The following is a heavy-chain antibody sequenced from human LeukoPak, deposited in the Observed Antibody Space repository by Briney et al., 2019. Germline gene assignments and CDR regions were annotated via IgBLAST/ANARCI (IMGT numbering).Heavy chain of an antibody. D-gene: IGHD3-22*01. CDR1: GYTFTGYY. CDR2: INPNSGGT. CDR3: ARGYYYDSSGSPGDY. Sequence: PMASVKVSCKASGYTFTGYYMHWVRQAPGQGLEWMGWINPNSGGTNYAQKFQGRVTMTRDTSISTAYMELSRLRSDDTAVYYCARGYYYDSSGSPGDYWGQETLVTVSS. J-gene: IGHJ4*02. V-gene: IGHV1-2*02.